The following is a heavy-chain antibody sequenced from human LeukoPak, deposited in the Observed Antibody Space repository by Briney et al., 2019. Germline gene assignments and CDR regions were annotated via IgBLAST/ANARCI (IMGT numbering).Heavy chain of an antibody. Sequence: GGSLKLSCAASGFIFSDSVMHWIRKASGKGLDWVGRIRSKANSYATTYAASVKGRFTISRDDSKNTAYLQINSLKTEDTAVYYCTRGYDGSAYYQHWGQGTLVTVSS. V-gene: IGHV3-73*01. CDR3: TRGYDGSAYYQH. CDR1: GFIFSDSV. CDR2: IRSKANSYAT. D-gene: IGHD3-22*01. J-gene: IGHJ1*01.